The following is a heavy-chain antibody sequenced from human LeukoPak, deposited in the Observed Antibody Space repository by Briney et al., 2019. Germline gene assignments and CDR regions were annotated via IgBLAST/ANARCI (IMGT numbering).Heavy chain of an antibody. V-gene: IGHV4-39*01. CDR3: ARSPIAAAVYFDY. CDR1: GGSISSSSYY. CDR2: IYYSGST. J-gene: IGHJ4*02. Sequence: SETLSLTCTVSGGSISSSSYYWGWIRQPPGKGLEWIGSIYYSGSTYYNPSLKSRVTISVDTSKIQFSLKLSSVTAADTAVYYCARSPIAAAVYFDYWGQGTLVTVSS. D-gene: IGHD6-13*01.